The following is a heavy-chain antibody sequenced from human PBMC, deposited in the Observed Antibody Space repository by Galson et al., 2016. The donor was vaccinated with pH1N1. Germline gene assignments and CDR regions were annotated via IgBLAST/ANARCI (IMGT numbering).Heavy chain of an antibody. Sequence: SLRLSCAASGFTFSSYAMSWVRQAPGKGLEWVSAISGTGGSTYYADSVKGRFTISRDTSKNTLFLQMNSLRADDTAVYYCAKDNVRYYFGSGSFYFDYWGQGTLVTVSS. V-gene: IGHV3-23*01. CDR3: AKDNVRYYFGSGSFYFDY. D-gene: IGHD3-10*01. CDR2: ISGTGGST. CDR1: GFTFSSYA. J-gene: IGHJ4*02.